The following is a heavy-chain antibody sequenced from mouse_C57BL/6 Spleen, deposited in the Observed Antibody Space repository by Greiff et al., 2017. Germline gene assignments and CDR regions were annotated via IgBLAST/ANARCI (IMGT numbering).Heavy chain of an antibody. J-gene: IGHJ4*01. V-gene: IGHV1-76*01. CDR3: ARAYYSNYHAMDY. CDR1: GYTFTDYY. Sequence: QVHVKQSGAELVRPGASVKLSCKASGYTFTDYYINWVKQRPGQGLEWIARIYPGSGNTYYNEKFKGKATLTAEKSSSTAYMQLSSLTSEDSAVYFCARAYYSNYHAMDYWGQGTSVTVSS. D-gene: IGHD2-5*01. CDR2: IYPGSGNT.